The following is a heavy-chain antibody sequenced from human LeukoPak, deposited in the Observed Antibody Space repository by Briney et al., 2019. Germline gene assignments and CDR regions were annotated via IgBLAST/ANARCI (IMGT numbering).Heavy chain of an antibody. CDR3: ARGSGQLWFGELLSPRFDP. J-gene: IGHJ5*02. Sequence: PSETLSLTCTVSGGSISSYYGSWIRQPPGKGLEWIGYIYYSGSTNYNPSLKGRVTISVDTSKNQFSLKVSSVTAADTAVYYCARGSGQLWFGELLSPRFDPWGQGTLVTVSS. CDR2: IYYSGST. CDR1: GGSISSYY. D-gene: IGHD3-10*01. V-gene: IGHV4-59*01.